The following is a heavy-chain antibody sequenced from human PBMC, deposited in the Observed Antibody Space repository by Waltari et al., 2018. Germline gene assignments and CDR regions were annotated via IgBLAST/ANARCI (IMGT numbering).Heavy chain of an antibody. CDR3: ASAHLPYFDY. CDR1: GYSISSGYY. CDR2: IYHSGST. Sequence: QVQLQESGPGLVKPSETLSLTCAVSGYSISSGYYWGWIRQPPGKGLEWIGSIYHSGSTYYNPSLKSRVTISVDTSKNQFSLKLSSVTAADMAVYYCASAHLPYFDYWGQGTLVTVSS. V-gene: IGHV4-38-2*01. J-gene: IGHJ4*02.